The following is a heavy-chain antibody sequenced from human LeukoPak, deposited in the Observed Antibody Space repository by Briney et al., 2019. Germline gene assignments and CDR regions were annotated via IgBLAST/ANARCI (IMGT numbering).Heavy chain of an antibody. D-gene: IGHD1-26*01. V-gene: IGHV3-9*01. CDR3: AKDIXAVXAXXXXXDY. CDR2: ISWNSGSI. J-gene: IGHJ4*02. Sequence: QTGGSLRLSCAASGFTFDDYAMHWVRQAPGKGLEWVSGISWNSGSIGYADSVKGRFTISRDNAKNSLYLQMNSLRAEDTALYYCAKDIXAVXAXXXXXDYWGQGTLVTVS. CDR1: GFTFDDYA.